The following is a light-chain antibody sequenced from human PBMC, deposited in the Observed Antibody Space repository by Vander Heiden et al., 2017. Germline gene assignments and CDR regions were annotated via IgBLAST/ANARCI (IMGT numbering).Light chain of an antibody. J-gene: IGLJ3*02. V-gene: IGLV2-23*02. CDR3: CSYAGSSTP. Sequence: QSALTQPASVSGSPGQLITIFCIGTSVDVGGYDLVSWDQQHPGKAPKLMIYKVSKRPSGVSNRFSGSKSGNTASLTISGLQAEDEADYYCCSYAGSSTPFGGGTKLTVL. CDR2: KVS. CDR1: SVDVGGYDL.